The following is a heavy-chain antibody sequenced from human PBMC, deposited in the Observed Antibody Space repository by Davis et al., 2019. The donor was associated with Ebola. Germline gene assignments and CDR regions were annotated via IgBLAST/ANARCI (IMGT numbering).Heavy chain of an antibody. CDR1: GYTFTAYW. CDR3: VRSSYNSYDY. CDR2: INPSGGNT. D-gene: IGHD6-19*01. J-gene: IGHJ4*02. Sequence: ASVKVSCKASGYTFTAYWMHWVRQAPGQGLEWMGIINPSGGNTYYAQKFQGIIPMTWDTSTGTVYMELSSLRSEDTAVYYCVRSSYNSYDYWGQGTLVTVSS. V-gene: IGHV1-46*01.